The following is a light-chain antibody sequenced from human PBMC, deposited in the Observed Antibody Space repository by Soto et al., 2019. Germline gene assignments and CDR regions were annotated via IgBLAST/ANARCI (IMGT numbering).Light chain of an antibody. Sequence: AIPMTQSTSSLSASVGDRVTITCRASQGIRYDLAWFQQKPGKAPKLLIYAASTLQGGVPSRFSGSGSGRDFTLTISSLQPEDFASYYCQQDYDYPFTFGQGTKVEI. CDR1: QGIRYD. CDR2: AAS. J-gene: IGKJ2*01. CDR3: QQDYDYPFT. V-gene: IGKV1-6*01.